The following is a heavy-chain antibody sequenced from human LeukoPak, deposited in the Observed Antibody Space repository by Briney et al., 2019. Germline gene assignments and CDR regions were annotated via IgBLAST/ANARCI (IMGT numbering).Heavy chain of an antibody. CDR1: GGSISSYY. J-gene: IGHJ4*02. Sequence: SETLSLTCTVSGGSISSYYWSWIRQPPGKGLEWIGYIYYSGSTNYNPSLKSRVTISVDTSKNQFSLKLSSVTAADTAVYYCARAAGRITIFGNLLYYFDYWGQGTLVTVSS. V-gene: IGHV4-59*01. D-gene: IGHD3-3*01. CDR2: IYYSGST. CDR3: ARAAGRITIFGNLLYYFDY.